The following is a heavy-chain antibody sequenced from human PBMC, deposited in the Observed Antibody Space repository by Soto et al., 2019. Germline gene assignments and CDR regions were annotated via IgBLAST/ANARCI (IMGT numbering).Heavy chain of an antibody. J-gene: IGHJ4*01. D-gene: IGHD1-1*01. CDR1: GFTFSNAW. V-gene: IGHV3-15*01. CDR3: TTTKGLLEPPTNGF. Sequence: EVQLVESGGGLVKPGGSLRLSCAASGFTFSNAWMSWVRRAPGKGLEWVGRIKSDAYGGAIDYAAPVKGRFTISRDDSKNTLYLQMNNLKAEDTAVYSCTTTKGLLEPPTNGFWGHGTLVIVSS. CDR2: IKSDAYGGAI.